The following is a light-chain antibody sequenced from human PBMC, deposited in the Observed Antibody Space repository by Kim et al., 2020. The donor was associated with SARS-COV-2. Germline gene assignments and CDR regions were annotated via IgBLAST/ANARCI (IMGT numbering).Light chain of an antibody. CDR1: QSVSSSY. J-gene: IGKJ4*01. Sequence: PGERAPLSCRASQSVSSSYLAWYQQKPGQAPRLLIYGASSRATGIPDRFSGSGSGTDFTLTISRLEPEDFAVYYCQQYGSSPRLTFGGGTKVEIK. CDR2: GAS. V-gene: IGKV3-20*01. CDR3: QQYGSSPRLT.